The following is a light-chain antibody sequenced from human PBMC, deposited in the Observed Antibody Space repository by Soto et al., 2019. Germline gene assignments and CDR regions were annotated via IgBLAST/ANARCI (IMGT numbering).Light chain of an antibody. V-gene: IGLV2-14*01. CDR1: SGDVGGYNY. CDR3: SSYTSSSTPCG. J-gene: IGLJ1*01. Sequence: QSVLTQPASVSGSPGQSITISCTGTSGDVGGYNYVSWYQQHPGKAPKLMIYDVSNRPSGVSNRFSGSKSGNTASLTISGLQAEDEADYYCSSYTSSSTPCGFGTGTKVTVL. CDR2: DVS.